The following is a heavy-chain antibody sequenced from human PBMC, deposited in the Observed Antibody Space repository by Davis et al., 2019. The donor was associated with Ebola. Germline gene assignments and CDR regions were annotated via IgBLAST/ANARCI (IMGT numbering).Heavy chain of an antibody. CDR1: GLAFDKYD. CDR3: ATWEYVRY. D-gene: IGHD1-26*01. V-gene: IGHV3-23*01. J-gene: IGHJ4*01. Sequence: GESLKTFCVASGLAFDKYDIRWVRPAPGKGLAWISRVGPGGDSSYANSVRGRFTISRDNSMNTVHLQMDSLTADDTAVYYYATWEYVRYWGQGTLVTVSS. CDR2: VGPGGDS.